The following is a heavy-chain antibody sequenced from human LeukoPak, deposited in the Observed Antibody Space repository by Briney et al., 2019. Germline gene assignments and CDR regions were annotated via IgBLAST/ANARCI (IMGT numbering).Heavy chain of an antibody. CDR1: GGSISSSSYY. Sequence: SETLSLTCTVPGGSISSSSYYWGWIRQPPGKGLEWIGSIYYSGSTYYNPSLKSRVTISVDTSKNQFSLKLSSVTAADTAVYYCARSSGSYYNPFDYWGQGTLVTVSS. CDR2: IYYSGST. D-gene: IGHD3-10*01. J-gene: IGHJ4*02. V-gene: IGHV4-39*01. CDR3: ARSSGSYYNPFDY.